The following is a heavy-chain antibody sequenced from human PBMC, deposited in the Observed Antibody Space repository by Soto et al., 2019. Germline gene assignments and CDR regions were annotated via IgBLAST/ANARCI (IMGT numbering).Heavy chain of an antibody. J-gene: IGHJ4*02. Sequence: EVQLVESGGDLVQPGGSLRLSCAVSGFSVSGVYMTWVRQVPGKGLEWISLLYTDNTAYYADSVKGRFTISKDSSKDTLFPKMNGLRAEDTAVYYCARVDTLYAEVDHWGQGTLVTVSS. V-gene: IGHV3-66*01. CDR2: LYTDNTA. CDR1: GFSVSGVY. D-gene: IGHD3-16*01. CDR3: ARVDTLYAEVDH.